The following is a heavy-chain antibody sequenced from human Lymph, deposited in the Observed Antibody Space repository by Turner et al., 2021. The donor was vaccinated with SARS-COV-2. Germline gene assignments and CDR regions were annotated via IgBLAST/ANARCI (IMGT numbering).Heavy chain of an antibody. CDR1: GFTLSTYW. Sequence: EVQLLESGGGLVEHGGSLSPSCSASGFTLSTYWMSWVRQAPGKGLEWVANIKQDGSEKYYVDSVKGRFTNSRDNAKNSLYLQMNSLRAEDTAVYYRARLSMGDWHFDLWGRGTLVTVSS. D-gene: IGHD1-26*01. V-gene: IGHV3-7*01. CDR3: ARLSMGDWHFDL. J-gene: IGHJ2*01. CDR2: IKQDGSEK.